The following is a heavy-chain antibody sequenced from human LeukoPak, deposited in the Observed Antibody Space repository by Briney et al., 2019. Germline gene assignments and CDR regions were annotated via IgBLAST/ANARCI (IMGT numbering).Heavy chain of an antibody. V-gene: IGHV4-4*02. CDR2: IYHSGST. D-gene: IGHD6-13*01. J-gene: IGHJ4*02. CDR1: GASISSNNW. CDR3: ARSEGGSSWYSFFDY. Sequence: SGTLSLTCAVSGASISSNNWWWSWVRQPPGKGLEWIGEIYHSGSTNYNPSLKSRVTISVDTSKNQFSLKLSSVTAADTAVYYCARSEGGSSWYSFFDYWGQGTLVTVSS.